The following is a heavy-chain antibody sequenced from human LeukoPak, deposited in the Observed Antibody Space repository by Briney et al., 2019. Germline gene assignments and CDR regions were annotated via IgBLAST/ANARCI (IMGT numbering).Heavy chain of an antibody. Sequence: ASVKVSCKASGGTLSDYAISWVRQAPGQGLEWMGIINPSGGSTSYAQKFQGRVTMTRDTSTSTVYMELSSLRSEDTAVYYCARDYVGATGGVYWGQGTLVTVSS. CDR1: GGTLSDYA. V-gene: IGHV1-46*01. J-gene: IGHJ4*02. CDR2: INPSGGST. D-gene: IGHD1-26*01. CDR3: ARDYVGATGGVY.